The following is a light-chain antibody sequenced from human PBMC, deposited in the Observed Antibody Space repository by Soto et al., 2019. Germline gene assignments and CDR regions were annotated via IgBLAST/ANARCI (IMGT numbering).Light chain of an antibody. J-gene: IGLJ2*01. Sequence: QSVVTHPPSASGTPGQRVTITCSGSSSNIGSNAVNWYQQLPGTAPKLLIYSDYHRPSGVPDRFSGSKSGTSASLAISGLQSEDEAAYYCASWDDSLNGPVFGGGTKLTVL. CDR2: SDY. CDR3: ASWDDSLNGPV. V-gene: IGLV1-44*01. CDR1: SSNIGSNA.